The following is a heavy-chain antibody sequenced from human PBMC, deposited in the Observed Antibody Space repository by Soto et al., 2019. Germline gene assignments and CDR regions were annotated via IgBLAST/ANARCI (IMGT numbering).Heavy chain of an antibody. CDR1: GYSFTTYW. V-gene: IGHV5-51*01. CDR3: ARHGKFSSMTNYFDS. J-gene: IGHJ4*02. D-gene: IGHD1-1*01. CDR2: IYPGDSDT. Sequence: GESLKISCKGSGYSFTTYWIAWVRQMPGKGLECMGIIYPGDSDTRYSPSFQGQVTISVDKSISTAYLQWSSLRASDNAIYYCARHGKFSSMTNYFDSWGQGALVTVSS.